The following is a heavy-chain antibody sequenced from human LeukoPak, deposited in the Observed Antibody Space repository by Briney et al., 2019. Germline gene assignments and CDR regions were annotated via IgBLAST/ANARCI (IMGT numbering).Heavy chain of an antibody. CDR1: GFTFSSYE. V-gene: IGHV3-48*03. CDR3: VRTLNPNYYYYYMDV. D-gene: IGHD1-14*01. CDR2: ISSSGSTI. J-gene: IGHJ6*03. Sequence: GGSLRLSCAASGFTFSSYEMNWVRQAPGKGLEWVSYISSSGSTIYYADSVKGRFTISRDNAKNSLYLQMNSLRAEDTALYYCVRTLNPNYYYYYMDVWGKGTTVTVSS.